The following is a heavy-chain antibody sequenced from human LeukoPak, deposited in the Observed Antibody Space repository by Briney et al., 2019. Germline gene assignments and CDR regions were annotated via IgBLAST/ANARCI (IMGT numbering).Heavy chain of an antibody. J-gene: IGHJ4*02. CDR3: ARGVLQGRFDY. D-gene: IGHD2/OR15-2a*01. CDR1: GFTFSSYS. V-gene: IGHV3-21*01. CDR2: ISSSSYI. Sequence: PGGSLRLSCAASGFTFSSYSMNWVRQAPGKGLEWVSSISSSSYIYYADSVKGRFTTSRDNAKNSLYLQMNSLRAEDTAVYYCARGVLQGRFDYWGQGTLVTVSS.